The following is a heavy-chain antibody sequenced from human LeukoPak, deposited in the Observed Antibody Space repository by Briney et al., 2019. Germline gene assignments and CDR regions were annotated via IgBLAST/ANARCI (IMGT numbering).Heavy chain of an antibody. CDR1: GFTFSSYW. CDR3: ARVQGHPPNGLDI. D-gene: IGHD2-8*01. CDR2: INSDGSST. Sequence: GGSLRLSCAASGFTFSSYWMHWVRQAPGKGLVWVSRINSDGSSTSYADSVKGRFTISRDNAKNTLYLQLNSLRAEDTAVYYCARVQGHPPNGLDIWGQGTMVTVSS. J-gene: IGHJ3*02. V-gene: IGHV3-74*01.